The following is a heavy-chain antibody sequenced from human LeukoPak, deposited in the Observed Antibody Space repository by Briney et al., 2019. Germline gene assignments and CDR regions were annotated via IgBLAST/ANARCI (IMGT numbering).Heavy chain of an antibody. J-gene: IGHJ6*04. CDR1: GFTFSSYE. CDR2: ISSSGSTI. Sequence: GGSLRLSCAASGFTFSSYEMNWVRQAPGKGLEWVSYISSSGSTIYYADSVKGRFTISRDNAKNSLYLQMSSLRAEDTAVYYCACPCGVTTTGYYYYGMDVWGKGTTVTVSS. CDR3: ACPCGVTTTGYYYYGMDV. D-gene: IGHD4-17*01. V-gene: IGHV3-48*03.